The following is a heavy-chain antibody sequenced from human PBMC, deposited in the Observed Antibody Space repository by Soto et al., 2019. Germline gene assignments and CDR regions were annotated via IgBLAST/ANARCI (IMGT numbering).Heavy chain of an antibody. CDR1: GFTFSSYE. V-gene: IGHV3-48*03. CDR3: ARLSGTYGRRHYFDY. CDR2: ISSSGSTI. J-gene: IGHJ4*02. D-gene: IGHD3-16*01. Sequence: ESGGGLVQPGGSLRLSCAASGFTFSSYEMNWVRQVPGKGLELVSYISSSGSTIHYADSVKGRFTIYRDNAKSSLYLQMNSLRPEDTAVYYCARLSGTYGRRHYFDYWGQGTLVTVSS.